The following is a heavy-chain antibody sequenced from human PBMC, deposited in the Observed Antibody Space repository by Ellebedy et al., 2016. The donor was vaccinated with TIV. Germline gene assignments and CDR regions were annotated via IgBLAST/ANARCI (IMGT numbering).Heavy chain of an antibody. Sequence: GESLKISCAASGFTFNSYAMHWVRQAPGKGLEWVAVISYDGSSKYSAASVKGRFTIFKDESQNTLYLPMNSLRVDDTALYYCARLPSGRIARDVGVAWFGHWGQGTLVTVSS. CDR3: ARLPSGRIARDVGVAWFGH. D-gene: IGHD6-13*01. CDR1: GFTFNSYA. V-gene: IGHV3-30-3*01. J-gene: IGHJ5*02. CDR2: ISYDGSSK.